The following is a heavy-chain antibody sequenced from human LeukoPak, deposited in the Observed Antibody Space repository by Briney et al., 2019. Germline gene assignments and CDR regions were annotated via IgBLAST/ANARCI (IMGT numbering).Heavy chain of an antibody. Sequence: SETLSLTCTVSGGSISSGSYYWSWIRQPAGKGLEWIGRIYTSGRTNYNPSLKSRVTISVDTSKNQFSLKLSSVTAADTAVYYCARGDFWSGYRFDYWGQGTLVTVSS. CDR2: IYTSGRT. CDR1: GGSISSGSYY. V-gene: IGHV4-61*02. J-gene: IGHJ4*02. CDR3: ARGDFWSGYRFDY. D-gene: IGHD3-3*01.